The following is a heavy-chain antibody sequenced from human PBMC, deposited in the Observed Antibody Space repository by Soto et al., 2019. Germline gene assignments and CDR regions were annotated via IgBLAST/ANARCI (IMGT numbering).Heavy chain of an antibody. Sequence: EEQLLESGGGLVQPGGSLRLSCAATGFTFRNYDMSWVRQAPGEGLEWVSSVSIRGGSTDYTDSVRGRFTVSRDDFKNILYLQMHILKAEDTALYYCAKETCGVAGRAFHIWGHGTMVTVSS. J-gene: IGHJ3*02. V-gene: IGHV3-23*01. CDR1: GFTFRNYD. CDR3: AKETCGVAGRAFHI. CDR2: VSIRGGST. D-gene: IGHD3-3*01.